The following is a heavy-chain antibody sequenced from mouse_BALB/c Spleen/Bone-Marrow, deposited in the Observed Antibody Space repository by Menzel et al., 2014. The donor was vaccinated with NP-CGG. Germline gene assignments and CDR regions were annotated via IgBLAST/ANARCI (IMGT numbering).Heavy chain of an antibody. Sequence: EVKLMESGGDLVKPGGSLKLSCAASGFTFSNYGMSWVRQTPDKRLEWVATISSGGSYTYYPDSVKGQFTISRDNAKNTLYLQMSSLKSEDTAMYYCSRRGSTMITTGYAMDYWGQGTSVTVSS. CDR2: ISSGGSYT. V-gene: IGHV5-6*01. CDR3: SRRGSTMITTGYAMDY. CDR1: GFTFSNYG. D-gene: IGHD2-4*01. J-gene: IGHJ4*01.